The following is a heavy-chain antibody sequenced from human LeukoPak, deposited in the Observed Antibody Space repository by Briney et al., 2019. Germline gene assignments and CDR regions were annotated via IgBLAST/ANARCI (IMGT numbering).Heavy chain of an antibody. V-gene: IGHV4-39*01. D-gene: IGHD2-2*02. J-gene: IGHJ4*02. CDR2: IYYSGST. Sequence: SETLSLTCTVSGGSISSSSYYWGWIRQPPGKGLEWIASIYYSGSTYYNPSLKSRVTISVDTSKNQFSLKLSSVTAADTAVYYCARQAQYCSSTSCYTSNFDYWGQGTLVTVSS. CDR3: ARQAQYCSSTSCYTSNFDY. CDR1: GGSISSSSYY.